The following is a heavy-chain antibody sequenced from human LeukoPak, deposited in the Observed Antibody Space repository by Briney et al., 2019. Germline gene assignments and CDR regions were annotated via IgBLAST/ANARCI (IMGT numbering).Heavy chain of an antibody. CDR1: GYSFTSYW. Sequence: GESLKISCKGSGYSFTSYWIGWVRQMPGKGLEWMGIIYPGDSDTRYSPSFQGQVTISADKSISTAYLQWSSLKASDTAMYYCAGVVDTLYNWFDPWGQGTLVTVSS. CDR3: AGVVDTLYNWFDP. V-gene: IGHV5-51*01. CDR2: IYPGDSDT. J-gene: IGHJ5*02. D-gene: IGHD5-18*01.